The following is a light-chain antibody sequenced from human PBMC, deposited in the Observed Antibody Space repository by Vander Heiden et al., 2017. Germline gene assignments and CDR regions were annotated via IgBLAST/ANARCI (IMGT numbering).Light chain of an antibody. CDR3: YSTDSSGNHRV. CDR1: ALPKKY. CDR2: EDS. V-gene: IGLV3-10*01. Sequence: SYELTQPPSVPVSPGQTARITCSGDALPKKYAYWYQQKSGQAPVLVIYEDSKRPSGIPERFSGSSSGAMATLTISGAQVEDEAGYFCYSTDSSGNHRVFGGGTKLTVL. J-gene: IGLJ2*01.